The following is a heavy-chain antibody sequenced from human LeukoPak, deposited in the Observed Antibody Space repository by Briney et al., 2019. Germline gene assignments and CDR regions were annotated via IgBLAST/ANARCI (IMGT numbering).Heavy chain of an antibody. CDR2: INHSGST. Sequence: SETLSLTCAVYGGSFSGYYWSWIRQPPGKGLEWIGEINHSGSTNYNPSLKSRVTISVDTSKNQFSLKLSSVTAADTAVYYCARASYCGGDCPWDYFDYWGQGTLVTVSS. CDR1: GGSFSGYY. J-gene: IGHJ4*02. D-gene: IGHD2-21*02. V-gene: IGHV4-34*01. CDR3: ARASYCGGDCPWDYFDY.